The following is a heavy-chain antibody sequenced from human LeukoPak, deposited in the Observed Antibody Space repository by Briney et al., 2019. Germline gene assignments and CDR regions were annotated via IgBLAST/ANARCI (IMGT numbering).Heavy chain of an antibody. CDR3: ARLRSGGFDY. CDR1: GFTFSSYA. J-gene: IGHJ4*02. CDR2: ISYDGSNK. Sequence: GGSLRLSCAASGFTFSSYAMHWVRQAPGKGLEWVAVISYDGSNKYYADSVKGRFTISRDNSKNTLYLQMDSLRAEDTAVYYCARLRSGGFDYWGQGTLVTVSS. V-gene: IGHV3-30-3*01. D-gene: IGHD6-19*01.